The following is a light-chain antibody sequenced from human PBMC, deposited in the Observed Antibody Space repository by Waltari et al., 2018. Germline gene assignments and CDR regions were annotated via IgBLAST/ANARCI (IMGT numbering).Light chain of an antibody. V-gene: IGLV2-23*02. Sequence: QPALTPPASVSASPGQSITISCTGTSSDVGGYNYVSWYQQHPGKAPKLMIYDVSKRPSGVSNRFSGSKSGNTASLTISGLQAEDEADYYCCSYAGSSTYVFGTGTKVTVL. CDR2: DVS. CDR3: CSYAGSSTYV. CDR1: SSDVGGYNY. J-gene: IGLJ1*01.